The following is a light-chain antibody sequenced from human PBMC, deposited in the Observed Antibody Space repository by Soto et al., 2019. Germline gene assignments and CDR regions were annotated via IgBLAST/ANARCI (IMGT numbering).Light chain of an antibody. CDR2: AAS. J-gene: IGKJ4*01. V-gene: IGKV1-39*01. CDR3: QQSYIPPLT. CDR1: QNINTY. Sequence: DIQMTQSPSFLSASVGDRVTITCRASQNINTYLNWYQQRPGRAPKLLIYAASSLHSGVPSRFSGSGSGTDFTLTISSLQAEDFATYYCQQSYIPPLTFGGGTKVEI.